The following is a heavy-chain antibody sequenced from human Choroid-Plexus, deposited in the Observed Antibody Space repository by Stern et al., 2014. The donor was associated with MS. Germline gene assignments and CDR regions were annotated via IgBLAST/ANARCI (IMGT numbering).Heavy chain of an antibody. CDR1: GFTFGSCA. J-gene: IGHJ5*02. D-gene: IGHD2/OR15-2a*01. Sequence: VQLVESGGGVVQHGRPLRLSCVASGFTFGSCAMPWVRPAPGKGLEWVAGVSYDGSNKYYADSVKGRFTISRDNSQNTLYMQMSSLRPEDTAVYYCAKDRQYLTYFFDHWGQGSLVTVSS. CDR2: VSYDGSNK. V-gene: IGHV3-30*18. CDR3: AKDRQYLTYFFDH.